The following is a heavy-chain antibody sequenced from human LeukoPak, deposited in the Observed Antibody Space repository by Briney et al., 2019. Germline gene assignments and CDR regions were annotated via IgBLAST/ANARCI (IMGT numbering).Heavy chain of an antibody. CDR2: ISGSGGST. J-gene: IGHJ4*02. V-gene: IGHV3-23*01. D-gene: IGHD3-22*01. Sequence: PGGSLRLSCAASGFTFSSYAMSWVRQAPGKGPEWVSAISGSGGSTYYAGSVKGRFTISRDNSKNTLYLQMNSLRAEDTAVYYCAMYYYDSSGYSKSYYFDYWGQGTLVTVSS. CDR1: GFTFSSYA. CDR3: AMYYYDSSGYSKSYYFDY.